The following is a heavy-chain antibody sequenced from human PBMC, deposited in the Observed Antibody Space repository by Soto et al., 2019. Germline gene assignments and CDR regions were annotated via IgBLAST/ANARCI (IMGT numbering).Heavy chain of an antibody. D-gene: IGHD3-3*01. J-gene: IGHJ6*03. V-gene: IGHV3-7*01. CDR1: GFTFSSYW. CDR3: ARDTSGGHYDFWSGPFYYYYYMDV. CDR2: IKQDGSEK. Sequence: GGSLRLSCAASGFTFSSYWMSWVRQAPGKGLEWVANIKQDGSEKYYVDSVKGRFTISRDNAKNSLYLQMNSLRAEDTAVYYCARDTSGGHYDFWSGPFYYYYYMDVWGKGTTVTVSS.